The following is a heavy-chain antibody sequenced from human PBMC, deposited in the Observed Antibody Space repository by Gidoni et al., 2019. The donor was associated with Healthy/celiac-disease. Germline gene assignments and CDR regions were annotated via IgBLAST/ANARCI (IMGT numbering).Heavy chain of an antibody. Sequence: EVQLVESGGGLVKPGGSLRLSCAASGFTFSSYSMNWVRQAPGKGLEWVSSISSSSSYIYYADSVKGRFTISRDNAKNSLYLQMNSLRAEDTAVYYCATSPINDYYYYGMDVWGQGTTVTVSS. J-gene: IGHJ6*02. CDR1: GFTFSSYS. CDR3: ATSPINDYYYYGMDV. V-gene: IGHV3-21*01. CDR2: ISSSSSYI.